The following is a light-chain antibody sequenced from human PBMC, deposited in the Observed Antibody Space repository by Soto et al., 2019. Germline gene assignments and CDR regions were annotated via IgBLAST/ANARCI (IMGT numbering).Light chain of an antibody. CDR2: AAS. V-gene: IGKV1-39*01. CDR1: QSVNDY. J-gene: IGKJ2*01. CDR3: QQSVSTPYI. Sequence: DFQVTQSPSSLSASVGDRVTITCRASQSVNDYLNWYQQRPGKAPRLLIYAASTLHSGVPSRFSGSGFGTDFSLTITSLQPEDFATYYCQQSVSTPYIFGQGTKLEIK.